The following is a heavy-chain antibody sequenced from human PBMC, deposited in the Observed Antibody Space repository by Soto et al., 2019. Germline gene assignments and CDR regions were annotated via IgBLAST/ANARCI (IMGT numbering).Heavy chain of an antibody. D-gene: IGHD2-15*01. CDR2: IVPNNGNT. CDR1: GYTFTDYG. CDR3: ARSRRDCRTAQCYSDFDC. Sequence: QVQVVQSGSEVKKPGASVKVSCKASGYTFTDYGIHWVRQAPGQGFEWMGWIVPNNGNTNYAQKVQGRVTMTTDTSTSTAYMELRSLTSDDTAVYYCARSRRDCRTAQCYSDFDCWGQGTRVTVSS. J-gene: IGHJ4*02. V-gene: IGHV1-18*01.